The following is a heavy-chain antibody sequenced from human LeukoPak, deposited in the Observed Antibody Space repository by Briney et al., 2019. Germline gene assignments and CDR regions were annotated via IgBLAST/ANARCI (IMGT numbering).Heavy chain of an antibody. CDR1: GFTFSSYS. CDR2: ISSSSSII. V-gene: IGHV3-48*02. Sequence: PGGSLRLSCAASGFTFSSYSMNWVRQAPGKGLEWVSYISSSSSIIYYADSVKGRFTISRDNAKNSLYLQMNSLRDEDTAVYYCPRVPRSTVGLDYWGQGTLVTVSS. CDR3: PRVPRSTVGLDY. J-gene: IGHJ4*02. D-gene: IGHD4-23*01.